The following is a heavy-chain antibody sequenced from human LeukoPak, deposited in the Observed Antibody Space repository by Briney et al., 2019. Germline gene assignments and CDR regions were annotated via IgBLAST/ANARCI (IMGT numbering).Heavy chain of an antibody. Sequence: PSETLSLTCTVSGGSISSGGYYWSWIRQPPGKGLEWIGYIYHSGSTYYNPSLKSRVTISVDRSKNQFSLKLSSVTAADTAVYYCARDRVAAAGPLDYWGQGTLVTVSS. J-gene: IGHJ4*02. V-gene: IGHV4-30-2*01. CDR1: GGSISSGGYY. CDR2: IYHSGST. CDR3: ARDRVAAAGPLDY. D-gene: IGHD6-13*01.